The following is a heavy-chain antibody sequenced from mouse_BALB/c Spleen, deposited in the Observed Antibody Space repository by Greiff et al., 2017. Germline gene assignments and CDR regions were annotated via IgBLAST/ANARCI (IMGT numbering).Heavy chain of an antibody. CDR2: ISSGGGNT. CDR1: GFTFSSYT. Sequence: EVHLVESGGGLVKPGGSLKLSCAASGFTFSSYTMSWVRQTPEKRLEWVATISSGGGNTYYPDSVKGRFTISRDNAKNNLYLQMSSLRSEDTALYYCASDYYGSSYFTWFAYWGQGTLVTVSA. D-gene: IGHD1-1*01. J-gene: IGHJ3*01. CDR3: ASDYYGSSYFTWFAY. V-gene: IGHV5-9*03.